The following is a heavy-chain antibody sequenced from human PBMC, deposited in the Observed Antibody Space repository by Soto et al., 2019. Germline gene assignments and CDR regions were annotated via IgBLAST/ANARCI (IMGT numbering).Heavy chain of an antibody. Sequence: SSVKVSCKVSGYPFTTYYIHWVRQAPGQGLEWMGWINPNSGGTNYAQKFQGRVTMTRDTSISTAYMELSRLRSDDTAVYYCARTRAVAGTSPPNYWGQGTLVTVSS. V-gene: IGHV1-2*02. J-gene: IGHJ4*02. CDR3: ARTRAVAGTSPPNY. D-gene: IGHD6-19*01. CDR1: GYPFTTYY. CDR2: INPNSGGT.